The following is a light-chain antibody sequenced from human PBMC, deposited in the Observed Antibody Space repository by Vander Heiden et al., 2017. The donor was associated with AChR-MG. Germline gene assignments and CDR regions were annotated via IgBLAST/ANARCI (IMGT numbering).Light chain of an antibody. CDR3: ATWDDSLNGHV. J-gene: IGLJ1*01. Sequence: QSVLTQPPSASGTPGQRVTISCSGSSSNVGSNAVNWYQQFPGTAPRLLIYGANQRPSGVPDRFSGSESGTSASLAIRGLQSEDEADYYCATWDDSLNGHVFGTGTRVTVL. V-gene: IGLV1-44*01. CDR2: GAN. CDR1: SSNVGSNA.